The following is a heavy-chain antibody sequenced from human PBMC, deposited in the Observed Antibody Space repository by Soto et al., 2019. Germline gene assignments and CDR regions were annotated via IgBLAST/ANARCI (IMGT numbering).Heavy chain of an antibody. V-gene: IGHV1-69*13. Sequence: SVKVSCKASGGTFSSYAISWVRQAPGQGLEWMGGIIPIFGTANYAQKFQGRVTITADESTSTAYMELSSLGSEDTAVYYCAREHCSGGSCYSGGYYYYYGMDVWGQGTTVTVSS. D-gene: IGHD2-15*01. CDR3: AREHCSGGSCYSGGYYYYYGMDV. CDR1: GGTFSSYA. CDR2: IIPIFGTA. J-gene: IGHJ6*02.